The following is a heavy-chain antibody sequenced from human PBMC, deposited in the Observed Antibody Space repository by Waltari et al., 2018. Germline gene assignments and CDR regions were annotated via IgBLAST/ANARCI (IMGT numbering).Heavy chain of an antibody. D-gene: IGHD3-3*01. CDR2: IKTDGSEK. CDR1: GFTFSTYG. J-gene: IGHJ4*02. V-gene: IGHV3-7*01. CDR3: ARDWSDSGRGINY. Sequence: VESGGGLVQPGGSLRLACAASGFTFSTYGMSWVRQAPGKGLGWVANIKTDGSEKYYVDSVKGRFTISRDNAKNSLSLQMSTLRAEDTGRYYCARDWSDSGRGINYWGQGTLVTVSS.